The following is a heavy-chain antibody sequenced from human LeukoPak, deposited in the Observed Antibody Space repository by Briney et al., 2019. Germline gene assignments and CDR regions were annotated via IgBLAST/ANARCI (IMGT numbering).Heavy chain of an antibody. D-gene: IGHD4-17*01. V-gene: IGHV4-59*01. CDR2: IYYSGST. CDR3: ARRLTVTTMRFFYYMDV. Sequence: SETLSLTCTVSGGSISSYYWSWIRQPPGKGLEWIGYIYYSGSTNYNPSLKSRVTISVDTSRNQFSLELSSVTAADTAVYYCARRLTVTTMRFFYYMDVWGKGTTVTVSS. CDR1: GGSISSYY. J-gene: IGHJ6*03.